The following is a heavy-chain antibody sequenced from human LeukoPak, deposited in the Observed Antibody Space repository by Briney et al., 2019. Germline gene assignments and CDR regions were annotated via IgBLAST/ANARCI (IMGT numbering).Heavy chain of an antibody. D-gene: IGHD6-6*01. V-gene: IGHV3-33*01. J-gene: IGHJ4*02. Sequence: GGSLRLSCAASGFTFTNYGMHWVRQAPGKGLEWVAVTWYDGSNKYYADSVKGRFTISRDNSKNTLYLQMNSLRAEDTAVYYCARYPPSAYTSPWFYFDYWGQGTLVTVSS. CDR2: TWYDGSNK. CDR1: GFTFTNYG. CDR3: ARYPPSAYTSPWFYFDY.